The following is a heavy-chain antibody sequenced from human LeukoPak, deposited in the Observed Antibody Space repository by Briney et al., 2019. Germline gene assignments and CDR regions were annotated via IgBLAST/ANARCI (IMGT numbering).Heavy chain of an antibody. Sequence: GASVKVSCKASGYTFTSYGISWVRQAPGQGLEWMGWISAYNGNTNYAQKLQGRVTMTTDTSTSTAYMELRSLRSDDTAVYYCAREGSFFPRVDTAMYNRVGRYYMDVWGKGTTVTVSS. V-gene: IGHV1-18*01. D-gene: IGHD5-18*01. CDR1: GYTFTSYG. CDR3: AREGSFFPRVDTAMYNRVGRYYMDV. CDR2: ISAYNGNT. J-gene: IGHJ6*03.